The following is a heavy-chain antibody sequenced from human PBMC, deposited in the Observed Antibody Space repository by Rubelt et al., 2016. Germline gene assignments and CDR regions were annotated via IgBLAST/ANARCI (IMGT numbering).Heavy chain of an antibody. CDR1: GYTFTSYY. J-gene: IGHJ4*02. Sequence: QVQLVQSGAEVKKPGASVQVSCTASGYTFTSYYMHWVRQAPGQGLEWMGIINPSRGSTSYAQKLQCRVTMTRDTSTSTGNMELSSLRSEDTAVYYCARVYDSSDTYYFDYWGQGTLVTVSS. D-gene: IGHD3-22*01. CDR2: INPSRGST. CDR3: ARVYDSSDTYYFDY. V-gene: IGHV1-46*01.